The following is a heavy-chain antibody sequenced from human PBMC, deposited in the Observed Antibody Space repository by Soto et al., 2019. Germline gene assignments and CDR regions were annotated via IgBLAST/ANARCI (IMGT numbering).Heavy chain of an antibody. CDR2: IYHSGST. Sequence: KPSETLSLTCAVSGGSISSSNWWSGVRQPPGKGLEWIGEIYHSGSTNYNPSLKSRVTISVDKSKNQFSLKLSSVTAADTAVYYCARDAYSSGWYNYYYGMDVWGQGXTVTVSS. J-gene: IGHJ6*02. CDR3: ARDAYSSGWYNYYYGMDV. D-gene: IGHD6-19*01. V-gene: IGHV4-4*02. CDR1: GGSISSSNW.